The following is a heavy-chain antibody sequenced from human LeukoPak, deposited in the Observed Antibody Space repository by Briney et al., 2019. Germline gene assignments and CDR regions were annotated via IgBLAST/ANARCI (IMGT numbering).Heavy chain of an antibody. CDR2: ISRTGTSI. D-gene: IGHD1-14*01. CDR1: GSTFSTFS. Sequence: PGGSLRLSCAASGSTFSTFSMAWVRQAPGKGLEWVSYISRTGTSIHYADSMRGRFTISRDNTKSSLYLQMNNLRVEDTALYFCARTTVAGTIQYWGQGTLVIVSS. V-gene: IGHV3-21*01. J-gene: IGHJ1*01. CDR3: ARTTVAGTIQY.